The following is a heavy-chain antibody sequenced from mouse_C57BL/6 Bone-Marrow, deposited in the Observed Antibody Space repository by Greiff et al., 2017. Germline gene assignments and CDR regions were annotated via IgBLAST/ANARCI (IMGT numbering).Heavy chain of an antibody. D-gene: IGHD4-1*01. CDR3: ARHRLTETGGYYFDY. CDR2: ISSGGSYT. J-gene: IGHJ2*01. Sequence: EVQRVESGGDLVKPGGSLKLSCAASGFTFSSYGMSWVRQTPDKRLEWVATISSGGSYTYYPDSVKGRFTISRDNAKNTLYLQMSSLKSEDTAMYYCARHRLTETGGYYFDYWGQGTTLTVSS. V-gene: IGHV5-6*01. CDR1: GFTFSSYG.